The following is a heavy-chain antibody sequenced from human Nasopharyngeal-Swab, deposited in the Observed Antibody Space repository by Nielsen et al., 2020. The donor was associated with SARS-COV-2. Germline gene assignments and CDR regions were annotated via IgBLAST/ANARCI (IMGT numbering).Heavy chain of an antibody. J-gene: IGHJ6*02. V-gene: IGHV3-48*04. Sequence: GESLKISCAASGFTFSSYSMNWVRQAPGTGLEWVSYISSSSSTIYYADSVKGRFTISRDNAKNSLYLQMNSLRAEDTAVYYCARDRATPSPGYYYYGMDVWGQGTTVTVSS. CDR1: GFTFSSYS. CDR3: ARDRATPSPGYYYYGMDV. CDR2: ISSSSSTI.